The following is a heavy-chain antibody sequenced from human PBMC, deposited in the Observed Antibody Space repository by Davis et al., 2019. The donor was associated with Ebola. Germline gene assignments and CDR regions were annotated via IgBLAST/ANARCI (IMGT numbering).Heavy chain of an antibody. J-gene: IGHJ4*02. CDR1: GFTFSSYA. CDR3: ARDNYDFWSGYYTGFDY. Sequence: GESLKISCAASGFTFSSYAMHWVRQAPGKGLEYVSAISSNGGSTYYANSVKGRFTISRDNSKNTLYLQMGSLRAEDMAVYYCARDNYDFWSGYYTGFDYWGQGTLVTVSS. V-gene: IGHV3-64*01. D-gene: IGHD3-3*01. CDR2: ISSNGGST.